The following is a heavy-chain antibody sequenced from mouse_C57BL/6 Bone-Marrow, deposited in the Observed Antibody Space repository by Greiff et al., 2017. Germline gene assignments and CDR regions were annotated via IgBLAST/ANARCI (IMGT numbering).Heavy chain of an antibody. V-gene: IGHV1-50*01. CDR3: AIYYGNLYYFDY. J-gene: IGHJ2*01. CDR1: GYTFTSYW. D-gene: IGHD2-1*01. Sequence: QVQLQQPGAELVKPGASVKLSCKASGYTFTSYWMQWVKQRPGQGLEWIGEIDPSDSYTNYNQKFKGKATLTVDTSSSTAYMQLSSLTSEDSAVYYCAIYYGNLYYFDYWGKGTTLTVSS. CDR2: IDPSDSYT.